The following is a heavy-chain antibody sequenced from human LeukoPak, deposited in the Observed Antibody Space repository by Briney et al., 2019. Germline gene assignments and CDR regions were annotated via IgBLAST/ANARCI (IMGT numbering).Heavy chain of an antibody. D-gene: IGHD3-22*01. CDR3: ARGYDSSGYYYGDY. Sequence: PGGSLRLSCAASGFTFSDYYMSWIRQAPGKGLEGVSYISSSGSTIYYADSVKGRFIISRDNAKTSLYLQMNSLRAEDTAVYYCARGYDSSGYYYGDYWGQGTLVTVSS. CDR1: GFTFSDYY. J-gene: IGHJ4*02. CDR2: ISSSGSTI. V-gene: IGHV3-11*01.